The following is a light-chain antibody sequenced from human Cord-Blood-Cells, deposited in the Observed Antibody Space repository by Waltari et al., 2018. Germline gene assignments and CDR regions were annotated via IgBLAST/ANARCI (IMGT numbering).Light chain of an antibody. CDR3: AAWDDSLSGWV. Sequence: QSVLTQPPSASGTPGQRVTISCSGSSSNIGSNYVYWYQQLPGTAPKLPIYRNNQRTSGGPDRVSGSKSGTSAALASSGLRSEDEADYYCAAWDDSLSGWVFGGGTKLTVL. V-gene: IGLV1-47*01. CDR1: SSNIGSNY. CDR2: RNN. J-gene: IGLJ3*02.